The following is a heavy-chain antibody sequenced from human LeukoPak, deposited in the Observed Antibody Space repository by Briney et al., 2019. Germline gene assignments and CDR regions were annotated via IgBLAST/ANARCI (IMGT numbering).Heavy chain of an antibody. CDR1: GVSINNNC. CDR2: IYYSGDT. J-gene: IGHJ4*02. Sequence: SETLSLTCSVSGVSINNNCWGWIRPPPGKGLEGIVHIYYSGDTKYNPSLSSRITTSDDTSKTHFSQQLNAVTAADTAVYYCARSSTSSGWYESYFDYWGQGTLVTVSS. CDR3: ARSSTSSGWYESYFDY. V-gene: IGHV4-59*01. D-gene: IGHD6-19*01.